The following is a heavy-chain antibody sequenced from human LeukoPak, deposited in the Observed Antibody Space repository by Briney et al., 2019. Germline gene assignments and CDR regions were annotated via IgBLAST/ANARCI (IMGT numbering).Heavy chain of an antibody. J-gene: IGHJ5*02. D-gene: IGHD6-19*01. CDR1: GGSISSYS. CDR2: IYYSGST. CDR3: ARDRSGIAVAEGWLDP. V-gene: IGHV4-59*01. Sequence: PSETLSLTCTVSGGSISSYSWSWIRQPPGKGLEWIGYIYYSGSTNYSPSLKSRVTISVDTSKNQFSLKLTSVTAADTAVCYCARDRSGIAVAEGWLDPWGQGTLVTVSS.